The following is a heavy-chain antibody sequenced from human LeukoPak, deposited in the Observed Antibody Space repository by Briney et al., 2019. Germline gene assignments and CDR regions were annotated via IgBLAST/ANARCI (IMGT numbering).Heavy chain of an antibody. CDR2: IYYSGST. CDR1: GGSINNSSYY. Sequence: PSETLSLTCTVSGGSINNSSYYWGWIRQPPGKGLEWIGSIYYSGSTHYNSSLKSRVTISVDTSKNQFSLKLSSVTAADTAVYYCARSANYYYYYMDVWGKGTTVTVSS. V-gene: IGHV4-39*07. J-gene: IGHJ6*03. CDR3: ARSANYYYYYMDV.